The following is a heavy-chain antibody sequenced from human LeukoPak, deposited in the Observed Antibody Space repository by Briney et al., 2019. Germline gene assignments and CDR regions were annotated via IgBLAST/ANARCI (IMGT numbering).Heavy chain of an antibody. CDR3: ARDRYYYDSSGLGLFDL. Sequence: ASVKVSCKASGGTFSSYAISWVRQAPGQGLEWMGRIIPIFGTANYAQKFQGRVTITTDESTSTAYMELSSLGSEDTAVYYCARDRYYYDSSGLGLFDLWGRGTLVTVSP. V-gene: IGHV1-69*05. CDR2: IIPIFGTA. D-gene: IGHD3-22*01. CDR1: GGTFSSYA. J-gene: IGHJ2*01.